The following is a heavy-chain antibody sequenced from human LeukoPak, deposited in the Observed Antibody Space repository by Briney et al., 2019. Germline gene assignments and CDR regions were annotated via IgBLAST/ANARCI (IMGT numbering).Heavy chain of an antibody. V-gene: IGHV3-23*01. CDR1: GFTFSSYA. CDR2: ISGSGGST. D-gene: IGHD3-22*01. CDR3: ARVEDYYDSSGSKY. Sequence: GGSLRLSCAASGFTFSSYAMSWVRQAPGKGLEWVSAISGSGGSTYYADSVKGRFTISRDNAKNSLYLQMNSLRAEDTAVYYCARVEDYYDSSGSKYWGQGTLVAVSS. J-gene: IGHJ4*02.